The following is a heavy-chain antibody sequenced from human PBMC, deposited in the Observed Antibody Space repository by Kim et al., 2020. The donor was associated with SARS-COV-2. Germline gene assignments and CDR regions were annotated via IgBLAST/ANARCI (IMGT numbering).Heavy chain of an antibody. J-gene: IGHJ4*02. CDR3: ARGTQLEIPFVFDQ. V-gene: IGHV4-61*02. D-gene: IGHD1-1*01. CDR2: IYMGGST. CDR1: GDSISSGRHY. Sequence: SETLSLTCTVSGDSISSGRHYWNWIRQPAGKGLEWIGRIYMGGSTNYNPSLKSRVAMSVDPSENQFSLKVTSVTAADTAVYYFARGTQLEIPFVFDQWGQGPLVTVSS.